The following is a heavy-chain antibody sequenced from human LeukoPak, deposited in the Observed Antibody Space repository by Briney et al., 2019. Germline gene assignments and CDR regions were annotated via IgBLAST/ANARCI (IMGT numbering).Heavy chain of an antibody. V-gene: IGHV4-59*01. CDR1: GGSISSYY. D-gene: IGHD6-13*01. CDR3: ARMDSGYSSSWYLDY. CDR2: IYYSGST. J-gene: IGHJ4*02. Sequence: SETLSLTCTVSGGSISSYYWSWIRQPPGKGLEWIGYIYYSGSTNYNPSLKSRVTISADTSKNQFSLKLSSVTAADTAVYYCARMDSGYSSSWYLDYWGQGTLVTVSS.